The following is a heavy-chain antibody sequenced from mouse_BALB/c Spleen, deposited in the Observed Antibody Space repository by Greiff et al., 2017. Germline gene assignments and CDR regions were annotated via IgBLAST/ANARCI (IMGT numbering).Heavy chain of an antibody. V-gene: IGHV10-1*02. J-gene: IGHJ4*01. CDR1: GFTFNTYA. D-gene: IGHD4-1*01. CDR2: IRSKSNNYAT. Sequence: GGGLVQPKGSLKLSCAASGFTFNTYAMNWVRQAPGKGLEWVARIRSKSNNYATYYADSVKDRFTISRDDSQSMLYLQMNNLKTEDTAMYYCVRQGTGTSAMDYWGQGTSVTVSS. CDR3: VRQGTGTSAMDY.